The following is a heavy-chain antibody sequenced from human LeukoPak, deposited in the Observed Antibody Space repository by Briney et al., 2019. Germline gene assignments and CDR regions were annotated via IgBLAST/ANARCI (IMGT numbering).Heavy chain of an antibody. Sequence: ASVKVSCKASGYTFTGYYMHWVRQAPGQGLEWMGWINPNSGGTNYAQKFQGRVTITRDTSASTAYMELSSLRSEDMAVYYCARAHSGYYYGWFDPWGQGTLVTVSS. J-gene: IGHJ5*02. V-gene: IGHV1-2*02. D-gene: IGHD3-22*01. CDR3: ARAHSGYYYGWFDP. CDR1: GYTFTGYY. CDR2: INPNSGGT.